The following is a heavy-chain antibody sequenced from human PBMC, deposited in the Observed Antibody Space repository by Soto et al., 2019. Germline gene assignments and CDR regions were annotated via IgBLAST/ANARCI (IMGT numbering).Heavy chain of an antibody. V-gene: IGHV2-5*02. CDR2: IYWDDDK. D-gene: IGHD3-3*01. CDR1: GFSLSTSGGG. CDR3: AHILSFYFRSGPADYFQH. J-gene: IGHJ1*01. Sequence: ATLVKAKQSXRLACTLSGFSLSTSGGGVGWIRQPPGKALEWLALIYWDDDKRYSPSLKSRLTITKDNSKNKVVRTMTKMAXXXTATYXCAHILSFYFRSGPADYFQHWGQGTLVTVSS.